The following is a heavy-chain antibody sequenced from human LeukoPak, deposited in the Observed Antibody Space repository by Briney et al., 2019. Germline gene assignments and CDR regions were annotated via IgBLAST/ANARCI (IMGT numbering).Heavy chain of an antibody. CDR2: IRYDGSNK. CDR1: GFTFSSYG. CDR3: ARRYSSSWYAYYYYYYYMDV. V-gene: IGHV3-30*02. D-gene: IGHD6-13*01. J-gene: IGHJ6*03. Sequence: GGSLRLSCAASGFTFSSYGMHWVRQAPGKGLEWVAFIRYDGSNKYYADSVKGRFTISRDNAKNSLYLQMNSLRAEDTAVYYCARRYSSSWYAYYYYYYYMDVWGKGTTVTVSS.